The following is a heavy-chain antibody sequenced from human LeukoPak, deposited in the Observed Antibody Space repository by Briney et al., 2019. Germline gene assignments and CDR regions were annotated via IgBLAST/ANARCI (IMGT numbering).Heavy chain of an antibody. CDR1: GDSVSSNSAA. Sequence: SQTLSLTCAISGDSVSSNSAAWNWIRQSPSGGLEWLGRTYYRSKWYNDYAVSVKSRITINPDTSKNQFSLQLNSVTPEDTAVYYCARGSSSWYYYYYYMDVWGKGTTVTVSS. D-gene: IGHD6-13*01. CDR3: ARGSSSWYYYYYYMDV. J-gene: IGHJ6*03. CDR2: TYYRSKWYN. V-gene: IGHV6-1*01.